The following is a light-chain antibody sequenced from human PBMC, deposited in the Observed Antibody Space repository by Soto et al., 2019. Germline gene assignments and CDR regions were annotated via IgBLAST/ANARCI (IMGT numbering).Light chain of an antibody. V-gene: IGLV2-23*01. CDR3: CSCAGSSTPYV. CDR1: SSDVGSYNL. CDR2: EGS. J-gene: IGLJ1*01. Sequence: QSVLTQPASVYGSPGQSITISCTGTSSDVGSYNLVSWYQQHPGKAPKLMIYEGSKRPSGVSNRFSGSKSGNTASLTISELQAEDEADYYCCSCAGSSTPYVFGTGTKVTVL.